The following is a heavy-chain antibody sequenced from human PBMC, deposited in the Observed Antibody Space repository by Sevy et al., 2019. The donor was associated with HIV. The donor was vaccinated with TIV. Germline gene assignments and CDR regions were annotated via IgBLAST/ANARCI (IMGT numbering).Heavy chain of an antibody. CDR2: ISNDGSNK. J-gene: IGHJ6*02. Sequence: LSLTCAASGFTFSSYAMHWVRQAPGKGLEWVAVISNDGSNKYYADSVKGRFTISRDNSKNTMYLQMNSLRAEDTAVYYCARVHGQVVPAAKYGMDVWGQGTTVTVSS. CDR3: ARVHGQVVPAAKYGMDV. V-gene: IGHV3-30-3*01. D-gene: IGHD2-2*01. CDR1: GFTFSSYA.